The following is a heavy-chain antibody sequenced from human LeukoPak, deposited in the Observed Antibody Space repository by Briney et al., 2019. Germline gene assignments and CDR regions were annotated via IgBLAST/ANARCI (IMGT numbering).Heavy chain of an antibody. Sequence: SETLSLTCTVSGGSINSSSRNSYYWGWIRQPPGKGLEWVGGIYYSGTTYYGPSLKSRVTMSVDMSKNQFSLRLSSVTAADTAVYYCVRTYSIGWSLGVFDIWGQGTMVTVSS. CDR1: GGSINSSSRNSYY. CDR2: IYYSGTT. V-gene: IGHV4-39*01. D-gene: IGHD6-19*01. CDR3: VRTYSIGWSLGVFDI. J-gene: IGHJ3*02.